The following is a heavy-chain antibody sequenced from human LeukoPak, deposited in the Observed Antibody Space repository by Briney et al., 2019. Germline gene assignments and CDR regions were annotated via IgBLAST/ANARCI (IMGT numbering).Heavy chain of an antibody. Sequence: ASVKVSCKASGYTFASYYMHWVRQAPGQGLAWMGIINPSGGSTSYAQKFQGRVTMTRDTSTSTVYMELSSLRSEDTAVYYCARESGALRFLEWLYTKPYNWFDPWGQGTLVTVSS. CDR2: INPSGGST. J-gene: IGHJ5*02. CDR3: ARESGALRFLEWLYTKPYNWFDP. CDR1: GYTFASYY. D-gene: IGHD3-3*01. V-gene: IGHV1-46*01.